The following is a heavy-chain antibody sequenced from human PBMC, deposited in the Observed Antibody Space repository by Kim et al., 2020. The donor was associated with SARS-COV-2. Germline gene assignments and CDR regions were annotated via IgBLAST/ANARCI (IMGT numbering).Heavy chain of an antibody. J-gene: IGHJ6*02. CDR2: IYPGDSDT. D-gene: IGHD3-10*01. Sequence: GESLKISCKGSGYSFTTYWIGWVRQMPGKGLEWMGIIYPGDSDTRYSPSFQGQVTISADKSISTAYLQWSSLKASDAAMYYCARLGESVGVSSWVYYYGMDVWGQGTTVTVSS. CDR3: ARLGESVGVSSWVYYYGMDV. V-gene: IGHV5-51*01. CDR1: GYSFTTYW.